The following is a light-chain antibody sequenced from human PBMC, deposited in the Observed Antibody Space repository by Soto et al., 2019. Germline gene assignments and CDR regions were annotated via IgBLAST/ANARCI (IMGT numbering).Light chain of an antibody. CDR2: DTN. Sequence: QAVVTQEPSLTVSPGETVTLTCGSSTGTVTSGHYPYWFQQRPGQAPTTLIYDTNNKYSWTPDRFSGSLLGGKAALTLSGAQAESEGEYYCLLLYSGNRRVFGNGTKLTVL. CDR1: TGTVTSGHY. J-gene: IGLJ1*01. V-gene: IGLV7-46*01. CDR3: LLLYSGNRRV.